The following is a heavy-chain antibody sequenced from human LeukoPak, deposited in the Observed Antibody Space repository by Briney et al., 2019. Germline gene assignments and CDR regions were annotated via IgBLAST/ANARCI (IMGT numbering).Heavy chain of an antibody. CDR3: ARGLRPRDYYYYGLDV. D-gene: IGHD4-17*01. J-gene: IGHJ6*02. V-gene: IGHV4-59*01. CDR2: ISHSGST. Sequence: SETLSLTCTVSGGSIRTYYWSWIRQPQGKGWKWIGCISHSGSTDYNPSLKSRLTMSVDTSKNQFSLKLTSVTAADTAMYYCARGLRPRDYYYYGLDVWGPGTTVTVSS. CDR1: GGSIRTYY.